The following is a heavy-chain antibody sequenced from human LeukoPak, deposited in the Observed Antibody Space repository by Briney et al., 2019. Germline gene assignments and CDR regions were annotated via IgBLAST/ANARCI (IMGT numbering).Heavy chain of an antibody. CDR3: ANWAPDYSGSYDPYYYYGMDV. CDR1: GFTFSDYY. D-gene: IGHD3-10*01. J-gene: IGHJ6*02. CDR2: ISSSGSTI. V-gene: IGHV3-11*01. Sequence: GGSLRLSCAASGFTFSDYYMSWIRQAPGKGLEWVSYISSSGSTIYYADSVKGRFTISRDNAKNSLYLQMNSLRAEDTAVYYCANWAPDYSGSYDPYYYYGMDVWGQGTTVTVSS.